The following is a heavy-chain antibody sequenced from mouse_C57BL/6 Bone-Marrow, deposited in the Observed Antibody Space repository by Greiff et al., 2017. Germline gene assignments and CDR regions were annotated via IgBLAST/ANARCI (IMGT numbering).Heavy chain of an antibody. D-gene: IGHD1-1*01. Sequence: EVHLVESGGDLVKPGGSLKLSCAASGFTFRSYGLSWVRQPPDKRLEWVATISSGGSYTYYPDSVTGRFTISRDNAKNTLYLQMSSLKSEDTAMYYCARHYYGSSYEAMDYWGQGTSVTVSS. CDR1: GFTFRSYG. CDR2: ISSGGSYT. CDR3: ARHYYGSSYEAMDY. J-gene: IGHJ4*01. V-gene: IGHV5-6*01.